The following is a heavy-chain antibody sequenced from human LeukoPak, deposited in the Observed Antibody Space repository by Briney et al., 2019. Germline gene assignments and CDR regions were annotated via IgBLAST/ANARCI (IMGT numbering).Heavy chain of an antibody. J-gene: IGHJ4*02. CDR2: ITWHSENI. V-gene: IGHV3-9*01. Sequence: GGSLRLSCAASGFTFDDYAMHWVRQAPGKGLEWVSGITWHSENIDYADSVKGRFTTSRDNAKNSLYLQMNNLRAEDTALYFCVAVPETDFWIGFYLDYWGQGILVTVSS. D-gene: IGHD3-3*01. CDR3: VAVPETDFWIGFYLDY. CDR1: GFTFDDYA.